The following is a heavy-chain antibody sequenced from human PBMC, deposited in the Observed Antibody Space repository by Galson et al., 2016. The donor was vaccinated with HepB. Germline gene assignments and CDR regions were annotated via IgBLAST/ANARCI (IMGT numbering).Heavy chain of an antibody. CDR1: GFTVSGNW. D-gene: IGHD5/OR15-5a*01. Sequence: SLRLSCAASGFTVSGNWMSWVRQAPGKGLEWVSTSQRDGDTYSADSVMGRFTISRDNSENTLYLKMNNLRPEDTAVYYCAGVSRFQVDYWGQGTLVTVSS. CDR2: SQRDGDT. V-gene: IGHV3-66*02. J-gene: IGHJ4*02. CDR3: AGVSRFQVDY.